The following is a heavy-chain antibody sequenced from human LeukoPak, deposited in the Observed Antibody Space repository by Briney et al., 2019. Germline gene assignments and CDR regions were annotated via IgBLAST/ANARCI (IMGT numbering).Heavy chain of an antibody. Sequence: SETLSLTCSISGDSIANYFWTWTRQTAGGGLEYIGRLSPRGTTNLNPSLKNRVTLSLDTSTSQFSLQLTSVTAADTAVYFCARVAPRDSYFYHYMDVWGKGTTVTASS. CDR2: LSPRGTT. CDR1: GDSIANYF. V-gene: IGHV4-4*07. D-gene: IGHD3/OR15-3a*01. J-gene: IGHJ6*03. CDR3: ARVAPRDSYFYHYMDV.